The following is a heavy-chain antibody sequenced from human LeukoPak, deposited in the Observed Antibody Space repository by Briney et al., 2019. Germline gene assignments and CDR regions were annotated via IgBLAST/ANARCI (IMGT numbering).Heavy chain of an antibody. CDR1: GFTFSSYE. V-gene: IGHV3-48*03. CDR3: ARDKGSDGIDF. CDR2: IRSGGTTI. Sequence: PGGSLRLSCAASGFTFSSYEMNWVRQAPGKGLQWMSYIRSGGTTIYYADSVKGRFTISRDDAENSLYLQMNSLRAEDTAVYYCARDKGSDGIDFWGQGTLVTVSS. D-gene: IGHD1-26*01. J-gene: IGHJ4*02.